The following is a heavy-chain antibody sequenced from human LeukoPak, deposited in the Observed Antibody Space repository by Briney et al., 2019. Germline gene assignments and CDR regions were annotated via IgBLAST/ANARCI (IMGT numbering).Heavy chain of an antibody. CDR1: GFTFSSYW. J-gene: IGHJ4*02. CDR2: IKQDGSEK. D-gene: IGHD5-18*01. Sequence: GGSLRLSCAASGFTFSSYWMSWVRQAPGKGLEWVANIKQDGSEKYYVESVKGRFTISRDNAKNSLYLQMNSLRAEDTAVYYCAKGYSYGYTGGYYFDYWGQGTLVTVSS. CDR3: AKGYSYGYTGGYYFDY. V-gene: IGHV3-7*03.